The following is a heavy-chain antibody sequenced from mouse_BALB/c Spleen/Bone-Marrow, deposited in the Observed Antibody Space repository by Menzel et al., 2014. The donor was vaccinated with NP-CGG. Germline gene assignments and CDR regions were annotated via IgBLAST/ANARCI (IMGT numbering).Heavy chain of an antibody. CDR2: ISNGGSYT. CDR1: GFTFSDYY. D-gene: IGHD1-1*01. J-gene: IGHJ1*01. V-gene: IGHV5-4*02. Sequence: EVKLVESGGGLMKPGGSLKLSCAASGFTFSDYYMYWVRQTPEKRLEWVATISNGGSYTYYPDSVKGRFTISRDNAKNNLYLQMSSLKSEDTAMNYCARDSLYYYGSSYGYFDVWGAGTTVTVSS. CDR3: ARDSLYYYGSSYGYFDV.